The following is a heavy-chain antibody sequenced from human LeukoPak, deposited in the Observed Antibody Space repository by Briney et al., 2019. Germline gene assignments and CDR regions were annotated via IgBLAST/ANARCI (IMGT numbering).Heavy chain of an antibody. CDR1: GGSFSGYY. J-gene: IGHJ6*02. Sequence: KPSETLSLTCAVYGGSFSGYYWSWIRQPPGKGLEWIGEINHSGSTNYNPSLKSRVTISVDTSKNQFSLKLSSVTAADTAVYYCARGSSVLRFFFSSGETPMDVWGQGTTVTVSS. V-gene: IGHV4-34*01. CDR2: INHSGST. D-gene: IGHD3-3*01. CDR3: ARGSSVLRFFFSSGETPMDV.